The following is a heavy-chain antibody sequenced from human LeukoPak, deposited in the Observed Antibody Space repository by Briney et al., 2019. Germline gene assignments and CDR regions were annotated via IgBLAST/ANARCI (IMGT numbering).Heavy chain of an antibody. Sequence: ASETLSLTCTVSGGSISSYYWSWIRQPPGKGLEWIGYIYYSGSTNYNPSLKSRVTISVDTSKNQFSLKLSSVTAADTAVYYCARGSGYDAFDIWGQGTMVTVSS. CDR2: IYYSGST. CDR3: ARGSGYDAFDI. CDR1: GGSISSYY. D-gene: IGHD6-13*01. V-gene: IGHV4-59*01. J-gene: IGHJ3*02.